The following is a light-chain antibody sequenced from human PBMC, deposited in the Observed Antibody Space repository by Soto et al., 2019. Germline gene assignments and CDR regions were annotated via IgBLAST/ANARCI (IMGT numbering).Light chain of an antibody. J-gene: IGKJ4*01. CDR3: HQYDSSPLT. CDR1: QSVSSSY. V-gene: IGKV3-20*01. CDR2: GAS. Sequence: EIVLTQSPGTLSLSPGERATLSCRASQSVSSSYLAWYQQKPGQAPRLLIYGASSRAPGIPDRFSGSGSGTDFTLTISRLETEDFAVYYCHQYDSSPLTFGGGTKVEIK.